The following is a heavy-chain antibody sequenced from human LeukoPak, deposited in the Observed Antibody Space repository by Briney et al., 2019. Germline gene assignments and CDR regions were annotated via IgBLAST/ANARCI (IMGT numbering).Heavy chain of an antibody. CDR3: ARDGRSGNFDK. V-gene: IGHV3-7*05. Sequence: GGSLRLSCAASGFTFSTYWMNWVRQAPGKGLEWVANIKHDGSEINYMYSVKDRFTISRDNAKNSLYLQMNSLRTEDTAVYYCARDGRSGNFDKWGQGTLVSVSS. CDR1: GFTFSTYW. D-gene: IGHD1-26*01. J-gene: IGHJ4*02. CDR2: IKHDGSEI.